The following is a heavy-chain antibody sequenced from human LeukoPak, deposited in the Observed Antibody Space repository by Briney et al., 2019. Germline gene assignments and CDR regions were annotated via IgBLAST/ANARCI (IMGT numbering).Heavy chain of an antibody. V-gene: IGHV4-4*07. D-gene: IGHD3-9*01. CDR3: ARLVTSYDILTGYSYYFDS. Sequence: PSETLSLTCTVSGGSISSYYWSWIRQPAGKGLEWIGRISPSGSASGTISYNPSLKSRVTISVDTSENQLSLELISVTAADTAVYFCARLVTSYDILTGYSYYFDSWGQGTLVTVSS. CDR1: GGSISSYY. CDR2: ISPSGSASGTI. J-gene: IGHJ4*02.